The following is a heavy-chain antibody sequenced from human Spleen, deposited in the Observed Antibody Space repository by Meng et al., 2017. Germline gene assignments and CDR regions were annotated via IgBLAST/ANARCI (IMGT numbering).Heavy chain of an antibody. Sequence: SETLSLTCTVSGGSISSGSYYWSWIRQPAGKGLEWIGRIYTSGSTNYNPSLKSRVTISVDTSKNQFSLKLSSVPAADTAVYYCARDRSIAAAGAALDFDYWGQGTLVTVSS. J-gene: IGHJ4*02. V-gene: IGHV4-61*02. CDR3: ARDRSIAAAGAALDFDY. D-gene: IGHD6-13*01. CDR1: GGSISSGSYY. CDR2: IYTSGST.